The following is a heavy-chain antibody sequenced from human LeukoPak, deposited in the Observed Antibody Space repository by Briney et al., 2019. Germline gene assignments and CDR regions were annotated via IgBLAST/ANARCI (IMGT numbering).Heavy chain of an antibody. CDR1: GGTFGSYA. J-gene: IGHJ4*02. CDR2: IIPLFGAP. CDR3: ARDEEKAAGSL. D-gene: IGHD6-13*01. Sequence: SVKVSCKPSGGTFGSYAISWVRQAPGQGLEWVGGIIPLFGAPLYAQKFQGRVTITADERTSTAYMDLSSLRSDDTAVYYCARDEEKAAGSLWGQGTPVIVSS. V-gene: IGHV1-69*13.